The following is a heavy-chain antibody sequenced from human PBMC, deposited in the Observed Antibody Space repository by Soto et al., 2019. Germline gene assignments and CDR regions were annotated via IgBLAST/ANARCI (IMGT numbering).Heavy chain of an antibody. Sequence: SETLSLTCTVSGGSISSYYWSWIRQPPGKGLEWIGYIYYSGSTNYNPSLKSRVTISVDMSKNQFSLKLSSVTAADTAVYYCARFLDILTGYYIFDYWGQGTLVTVSS. D-gene: IGHD3-9*01. V-gene: IGHV4-59*01. CDR3: ARFLDILTGYYIFDY. CDR2: IYYSGST. CDR1: GGSISSYY. J-gene: IGHJ4*02.